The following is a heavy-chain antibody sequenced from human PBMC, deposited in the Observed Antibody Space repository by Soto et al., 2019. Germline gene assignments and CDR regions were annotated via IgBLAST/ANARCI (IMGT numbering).Heavy chain of an antibody. CDR1: GESFPDYY. D-gene: IGHD3-16*02. J-gene: IGHJ4*02. CDR3: ARGGGGYDYVWGSYRPFDF. Sequence: QVQLQQWGAGLLKPSETLSLTCAVYGESFPDYYWSWIRQPPGKGLEWLGEINHSGSTNYNPSLKSRVTISVDSSKNQFSLKLTSVTAADTAVYYCARGGGGYDYVWGSYRPFDFWGQGTLVTVSS. V-gene: IGHV4-34*01. CDR2: INHSGST.